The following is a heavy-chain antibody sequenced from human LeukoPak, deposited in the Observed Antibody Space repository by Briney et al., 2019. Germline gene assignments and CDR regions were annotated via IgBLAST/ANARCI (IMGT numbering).Heavy chain of an antibody. CDR2: IIPIFGTA. V-gene: IGHV1-69*05. D-gene: IGHD6-13*01. CDR1: GCTFSSYA. CDR3: ARDSRSSWYRGYYYYYYMDV. Sequence: ASVKVSCKASGCTFSSYAISWVRQAPGQGLEWMGGIIPIFGTANYAQKFQGRVTITTDESTSTAYMELSSLRSEDTAVYYCARDSRSSWYRGYYYYYYMDVWGKGTTVTVSS. J-gene: IGHJ6*03.